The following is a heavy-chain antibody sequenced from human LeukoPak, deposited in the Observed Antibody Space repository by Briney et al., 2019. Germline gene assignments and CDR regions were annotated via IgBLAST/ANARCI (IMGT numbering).Heavy chain of an antibody. J-gene: IGHJ6*02. CDR3: ARDLPLMVRGVIITYYYGMDV. V-gene: IGHV3-66*01. CDR1: GFTVSSNH. Sequence: PGGSLRLSCAASGFTVSSNHMSWVRQAPGKGLEWVSVIYSGGSTYYADSVKGRFTISRDNSKNTLYLQMSSLRAEDTAVYYCARDLPLMVRGVIITYYYGMDVWGQGTTVTVSS. CDR2: IYSGGST. D-gene: IGHD3-10*01.